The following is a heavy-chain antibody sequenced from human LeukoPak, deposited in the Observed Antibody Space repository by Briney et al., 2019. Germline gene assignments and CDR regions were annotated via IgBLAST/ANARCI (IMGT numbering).Heavy chain of an antibody. J-gene: IGHJ4*02. CDR1: GYSFTDYY. CDR2: INPNSGGT. Sequence: GASVKVSCKASGYSFTDYYIHWVRQAPGQGLEWMGWINPNSGGTFYAQMFQGRVTMTRDTSISTAYMDLTRLTSDDTAVYYCARDKRDHYYDSSGYSDYWGQGTLVSVSS. V-gene: IGHV1-2*02. CDR3: ARDKRDHYYDSSGYSDY. D-gene: IGHD3-22*01.